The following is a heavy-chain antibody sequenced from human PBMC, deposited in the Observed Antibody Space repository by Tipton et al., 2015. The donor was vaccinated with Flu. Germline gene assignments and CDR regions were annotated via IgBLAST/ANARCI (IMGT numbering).Heavy chain of an antibody. Sequence: LRLSCTVSGASISSSYWSWIRQDPGKGLEWIGHIYYSGITNYNPSLKSRITISVDTSKNQFSLRLSSVTAADTAVYYCARDTSLQRWGQGTLVTVS. CDR3: ARDTSLQR. V-gene: IGHV4-59*01. CDR2: IYYSGIT. CDR1: GASISSSY. J-gene: IGHJ1*01.